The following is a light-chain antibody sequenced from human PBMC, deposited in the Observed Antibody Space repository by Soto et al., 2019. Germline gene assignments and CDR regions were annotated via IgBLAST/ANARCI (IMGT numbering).Light chain of an antibody. CDR1: SSDVGGYNY. CDR3: SSYASSNNYV. Sequence: SALTQPPSASGSPGQSVTISCTGASSDVGGYNYVSWYQQHPGKAPRLMIYDVSNRPSGVPDRFSGSKSGNTASLAVSGLQAEDEADYYCSSYASSNNYVFGTGTKVTVL. CDR2: DVS. J-gene: IGLJ1*01. V-gene: IGLV2-8*01.